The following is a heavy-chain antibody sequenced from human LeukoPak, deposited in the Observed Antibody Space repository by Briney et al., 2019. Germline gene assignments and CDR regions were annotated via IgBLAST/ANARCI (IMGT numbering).Heavy chain of an antibody. CDR2: IKQDGSQK. D-gene: IGHD6-13*01. Sequence: GESLRLSCVASGFSFSNFWMSWVRQAPGERPEWLTNIKQDGSQKYYVDSVRGRFTISRDNAKNSLYLQMNSLRAEGTAVYYCARDRDSSWYPYLDQWGQGTLVTVSS. V-gene: IGHV3-7*03. J-gene: IGHJ4*02. CDR1: GFSFSNFW. CDR3: ARDRDSSWYPYLDQ.